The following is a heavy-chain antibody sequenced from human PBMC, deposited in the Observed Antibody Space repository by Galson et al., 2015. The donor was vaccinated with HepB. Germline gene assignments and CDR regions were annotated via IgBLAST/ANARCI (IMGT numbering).Heavy chain of an antibody. Sequence: CAISGDSVSTTSAAWNWIRQSPSRGLEWLGRTYYRAKWDNDYAPSVKGRITFKPDTSKNQFSLELKSVSPEDTAVYYCAREALNWNTVAFNYYCLDGWGQGTTVIVTS. D-gene: IGHD1/OR15-1a*01. V-gene: IGHV6-1*01. J-gene: IGHJ6*02. CDR2: TYYRAKWDN. CDR3: AREALNWNTVAFNYYCLDG. CDR1: GDSVSTTSAA.